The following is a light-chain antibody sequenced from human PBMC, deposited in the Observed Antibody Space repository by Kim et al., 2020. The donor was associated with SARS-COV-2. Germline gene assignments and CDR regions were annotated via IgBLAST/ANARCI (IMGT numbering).Light chain of an antibody. Sequence: SAAIGDRVTITCRACQSISTSLNWYQQTPGKAPRLLIYDASSLQTGVPSRFSGSGSGTDFTLTISSLRREDFATYYCQQSHSFPRTFGQGTKLEI. V-gene: IGKV1-39*01. CDR3: QQSHSFPRT. J-gene: IGKJ2*02. CDR1: QSISTS. CDR2: DAS.